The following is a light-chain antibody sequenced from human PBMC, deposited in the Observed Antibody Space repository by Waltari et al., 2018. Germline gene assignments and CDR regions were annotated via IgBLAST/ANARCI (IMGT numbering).Light chain of an antibody. Sequence: DIQMTQSPSSLSASVGDGVTITCRASQSISTYLNWYQQKPGKATKVLIYAASSLQSGVPSMFSGSGSGTDFTLTISSLQPEDFATYYCQQSYNTPYTFGQGTKLEIK. CDR2: AAS. J-gene: IGKJ2*01. CDR1: QSISTY. V-gene: IGKV1-39*01. CDR3: QQSYNTPYT.